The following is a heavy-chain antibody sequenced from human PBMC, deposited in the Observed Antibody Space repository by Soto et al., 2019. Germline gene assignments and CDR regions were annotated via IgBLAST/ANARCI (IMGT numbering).Heavy chain of an antibody. Sequence: EVQLVESGGGVVQPGGSLRLSCDASGFIFDDFSMHWVRQAPGKGLEWVSLIGRDGINTYYADSVKGRFTISRDNSKNSLYLQMNSLTTEDTALYYCAKECGDASWASYDSWGQGTLVTVSS. CDR3: AKECGDASWASYDS. D-gene: IGHD2-2*01. CDR1: GFIFDDFS. CDR2: IGRDGINT. V-gene: IGHV3-43*01. J-gene: IGHJ4*02.